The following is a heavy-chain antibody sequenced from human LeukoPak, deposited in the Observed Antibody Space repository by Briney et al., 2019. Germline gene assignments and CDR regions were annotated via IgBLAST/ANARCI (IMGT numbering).Heavy chain of an antibody. D-gene: IGHD2-2*01. Sequence: SETLFPTCAVYGGSFSGYYWSWIRQPPGKGLEWIGEINHSGSTNYNPSLKSRVTISVVTSKNQFSLKLSSVTAADTAVYYCASLRCSSTSCYAPYYFDYWGQGTLVTVSS. V-gene: IGHV4-34*01. CDR2: INHSGST. CDR1: GGSFSGYY. CDR3: ASLRCSSTSCYAPYYFDY. J-gene: IGHJ4*02.